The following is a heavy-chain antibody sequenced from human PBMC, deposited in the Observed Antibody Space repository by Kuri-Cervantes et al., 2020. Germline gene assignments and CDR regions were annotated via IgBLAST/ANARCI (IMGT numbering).Heavy chain of an antibody. Sequence: GESLKISCKGSGYNFTSYWIGWVRQMPGKGLEWMGIIYPGDSDTRYSPSFQGQVTISADKSISTAYLQWSSLKASDTAMYYCARRRGYSYGLEGDDAFDIWGQGTMVTVSS. CDR1: GYNFTSYW. J-gene: IGHJ3*02. D-gene: IGHD5-18*01. CDR2: IYPGDSDT. V-gene: IGHV5-51*01. CDR3: ARRRGYSYGLEGDDAFDI.